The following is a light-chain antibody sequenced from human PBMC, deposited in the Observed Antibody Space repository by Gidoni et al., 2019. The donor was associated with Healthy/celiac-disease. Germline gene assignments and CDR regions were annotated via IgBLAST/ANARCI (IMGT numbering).Light chain of an antibody. CDR1: ALPKQY. J-gene: IGLJ1*01. CDR3: QSADSSGTSYV. CDR2: KDS. Sequence: SYELPQPPSVSVSPGQTARITCSGDALPKQYAYWYQQKPGQAPVLVIYKDSERPSGIPERLSGSSSGTTVTLTISGVQAEDEADYYCQSADSSGTSYVFGTGTKVTVL. V-gene: IGLV3-25*03.